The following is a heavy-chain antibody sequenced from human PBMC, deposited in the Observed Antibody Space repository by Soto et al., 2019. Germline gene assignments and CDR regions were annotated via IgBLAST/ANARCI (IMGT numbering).Heavy chain of an antibody. CDR3: ARLYGSSWSGRFDP. V-gene: IGHV4-59*08. CDR1: GGSISSYY. J-gene: IGHJ5*02. Sequence: SETLSLTCTVSGGSISSYYWSWIRQPPGKGLEWIGYIYYSGSTNYNPSLKSRVTISVDTSKNQFSLKLSSVTAADTAVYYCARLYGSSWSGRFDPWGQGTLVTVSS. CDR2: IYYSGST. D-gene: IGHD6-13*01.